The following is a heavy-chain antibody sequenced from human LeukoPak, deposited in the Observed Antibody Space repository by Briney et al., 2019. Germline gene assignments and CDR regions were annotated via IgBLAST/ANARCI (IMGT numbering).Heavy chain of an antibody. CDR2: VYYSGAT. D-gene: IGHD3-10*01. V-gene: IGHV4-59*12. CDR1: GGSISSYY. J-gene: IGHJ5*02. Sequence: PSETLSLTCTVSGGSISSYYWNWIRQSPGKGLEWIGYVYYSGATNYNPSLKSRVTISVDTSKNQFSLNLNSVTAADTAVYYCARDPSSFGGRYDPWGQGTLVTVSS. CDR3: ARDPSSFGGRYDP.